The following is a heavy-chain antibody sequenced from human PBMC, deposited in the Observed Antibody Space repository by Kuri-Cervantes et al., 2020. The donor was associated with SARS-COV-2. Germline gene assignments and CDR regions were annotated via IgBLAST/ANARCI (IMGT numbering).Heavy chain of an antibody. CDR1: GGSISSSIYY. CDR2: IYYSGST. D-gene: IGHD6-6*01. V-gene: IGHV4-39*07. J-gene: IGHJ4*02. CDR3: ARGVPGY. Sequence: SETLSLTCTVSGGSISSSIYYWGWIRQPPGKGLEWIGSIYYSGSTYYNPSLKSRVTISVDTSKNQFSLKLSSVTAADTAVYYCARGVPGYWGQGSLVTVSS.